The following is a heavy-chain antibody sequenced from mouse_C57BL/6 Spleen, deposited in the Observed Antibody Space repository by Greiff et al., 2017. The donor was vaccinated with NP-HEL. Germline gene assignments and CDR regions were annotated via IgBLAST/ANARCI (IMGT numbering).Heavy chain of an antibody. CDR2: IDPETGGT. CDR1: GYTFTDYE. J-gene: IGHJ4*01. Sequence: QVQLQQSGAELVRPGASVTLSCKASGYTFTDYEMHWVKQTPVHGLEWIGAIDPETGGTAYNQKFKGKAILTADKSSSTAYMALRSLTSEDSAVYYCTRRSKKYYAMDYWGQGTSVTVSS. CDR3: TRRSKKYYAMDY. V-gene: IGHV1-15*01. D-gene: IGHD2-5*01.